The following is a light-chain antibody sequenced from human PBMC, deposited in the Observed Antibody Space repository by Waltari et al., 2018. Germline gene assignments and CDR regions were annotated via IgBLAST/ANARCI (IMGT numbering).Light chain of an antibody. CDR3: CSYVGTVM. J-gene: IGLJ3*02. CDR2: EVD. CDR1: ISDVGNKHL. Sequence: QSALTQPASVSGSPGQSITISCPRTISDVGNKHLVAWYQQLPGRAPQLLIYEVDKRPSGISGRFSGSMSGKTASLTISGLQAEDEADYYCCSYVGTVMFGGGTRVTVL. V-gene: IGLV2-23*02.